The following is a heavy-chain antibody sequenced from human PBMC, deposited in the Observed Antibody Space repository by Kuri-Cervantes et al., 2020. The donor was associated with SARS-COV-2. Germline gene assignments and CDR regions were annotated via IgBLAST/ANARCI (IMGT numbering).Heavy chain of an antibody. CDR3: AKVFGGAVYDY. CDR2: IRSKAYGGTT. CDR1: GFTFSSYG. J-gene: IGHJ4*02. V-gene: IGHV3-49*04. D-gene: IGHD3-16*01. Sequence: GGSLRLSCAASGFTFSSYGMHWVRQAPGKGLEWVGFIRSKAYGGTTEYAASVKGRFTISRDDSKSIAYLQMNSLETENTAVYYCAKVFGGAVYDYWGQGTLVTVSS.